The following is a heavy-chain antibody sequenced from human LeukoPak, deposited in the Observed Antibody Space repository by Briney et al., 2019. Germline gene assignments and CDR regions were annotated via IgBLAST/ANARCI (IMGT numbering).Heavy chain of an antibody. CDR2: ISYDGSNK. J-gene: IGHJ4*02. Sequence: GGSLRLPCAASGFTFSSYGMHWVRQAPGKGLEWVAVISYDGSNKYYADSVKGRFTISRDNSKNTLYLQINSLRAEDTAVYYCAKERYYDSSGYYYEGFQRYYFDYWGQGTLVTVSS. CDR3: AKERYYDSSGYYYEGFQRYYFDY. CDR1: GFTFSSYG. V-gene: IGHV3-30*18. D-gene: IGHD3-22*01.